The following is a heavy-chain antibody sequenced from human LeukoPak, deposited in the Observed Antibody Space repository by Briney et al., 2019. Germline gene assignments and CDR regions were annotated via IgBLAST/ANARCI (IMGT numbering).Heavy chain of an antibody. V-gene: IGHV3-20*04. Sequence: RPGGSLRLSCAASGFTFDDYGMSWVRQAPGKGLEWVSGIDWNGGSTGYADSVKGRFTISRDNAKNSLYLQMNSLRAEDTALYYCARDWPDYYGSGSTVDYWGQGTLVTVSS. CDR3: ARDWPDYYGSGSTVDY. J-gene: IGHJ4*02. CDR1: GFTFDDYG. CDR2: IDWNGGST. D-gene: IGHD3-10*01.